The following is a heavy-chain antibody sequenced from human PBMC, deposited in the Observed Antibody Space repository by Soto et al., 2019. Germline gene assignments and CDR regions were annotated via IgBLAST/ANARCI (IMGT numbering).Heavy chain of an antibody. CDR1: GFTFSSYA. D-gene: IGHD3-22*01. CDR3: ARDGDYYDSSGYYYFDY. CDR2: ISSNGGST. J-gene: IGHJ4*02. V-gene: IGHV3-64*01. Sequence: PGGSLRLSCAASGFTFSSYAMHWVRQAPGKGLEYVSAISSNGGSTYYANSVKGRFTISRDNSKNTLYLQMGSLRAEDMAVYYCARDGDYYDSSGYYYFDYWGQGT.